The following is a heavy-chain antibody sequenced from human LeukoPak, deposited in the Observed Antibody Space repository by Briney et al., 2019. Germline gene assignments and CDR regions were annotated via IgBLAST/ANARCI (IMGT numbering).Heavy chain of an antibody. CDR2: ISGSGGST. CDR3: AKGGLPSGYYYMDV. CDR1: GFTFSSYA. J-gene: IGHJ6*03. Sequence: PGGSLRLSCAASGFTFSSYAMSWVRQAPGKGLGWVSAISGSGGSTYYADSVKGRFTISRDNSKNTLYLQMNSLRAEDTAVYYCAKGGLPSGYYYMDVWGKGTTVTVSS. V-gene: IGHV3-23*01. D-gene: IGHD6-25*01.